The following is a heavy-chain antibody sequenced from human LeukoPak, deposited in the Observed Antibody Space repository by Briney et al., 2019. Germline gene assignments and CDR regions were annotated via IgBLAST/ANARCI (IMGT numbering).Heavy chain of an antibody. J-gene: IGHJ4*02. CDR2: ISYDGSNK. CDR3: ALGKNFGYHYFDF. Sequence: PGRSLRLSCAASGFTFSSYAMHWVRQAPGKGLEWVAVISYDGSNKYYADSVKGRFTISRDYSKNTLFLQMSSLRPEDTAVYYCALGKNFGYHYFDFWGQGALVTVSS. D-gene: IGHD2-2*03. V-gene: IGHV3-30*04. CDR1: GFTFSSYA.